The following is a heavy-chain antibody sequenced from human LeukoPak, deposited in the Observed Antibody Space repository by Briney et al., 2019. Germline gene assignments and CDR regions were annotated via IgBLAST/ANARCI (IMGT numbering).Heavy chain of an antibody. J-gene: IGHJ4*02. V-gene: IGHV3-48*01. CDR2: MTSDSNTI. CDR1: GFNFNVYS. D-gene: IGHD3-3*01. CDR3: ARSTEWFADY. Sequence: PGGSLRLSCAASGFNFNVYSMNWVRQAPGKGLEWISYMTSDSNTIYYADSVRGRFTISRDNAKKSVYLELSNLRADDTAMYYRARSTEWFADYWGQGTLVTVSS.